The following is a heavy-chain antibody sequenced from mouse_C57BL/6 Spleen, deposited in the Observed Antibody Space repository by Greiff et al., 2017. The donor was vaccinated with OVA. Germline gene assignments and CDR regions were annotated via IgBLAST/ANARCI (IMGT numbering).Heavy chain of an antibody. CDR1: GYTFTSYW. Sequence: QVQLQQPGTELVKPGASVKLSCKASGYTFTSYWMHWVKQRPGQGLEWIGNINPSNGGTNYNEKFKSKATLTVDKSSSTAYMQLSSLTSEDSAVYYCARGEIYYGYLAWFAYWGQGTLVTVSA. CDR2: INPSNGGT. J-gene: IGHJ3*01. V-gene: IGHV1-53*01. D-gene: IGHD2-2*01. CDR3: ARGEIYYGYLAWFAY.